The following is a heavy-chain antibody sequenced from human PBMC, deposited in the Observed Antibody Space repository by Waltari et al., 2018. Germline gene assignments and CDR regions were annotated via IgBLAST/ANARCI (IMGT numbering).Heavy chain of an antibody. V-gene: IGHV1-69*12. D-gene: IGHD4-17*01. Sequence: QVQLVQSGAEVKSPGSSVKVSCKASGDTFSSYAISWVRQAPGQGLEWMGGIIPIFGSANYAQKFKGRVTITADEATSTAYMELSSLRSEDTAVYYCARAHDHYGDYAYWGQGTLVTVSS. CDR2: IIPIFGSA. CDR1: GDTFSSYA. CDR3: ARAHDHYGDYAY. J-gene: IGHJ4*02.